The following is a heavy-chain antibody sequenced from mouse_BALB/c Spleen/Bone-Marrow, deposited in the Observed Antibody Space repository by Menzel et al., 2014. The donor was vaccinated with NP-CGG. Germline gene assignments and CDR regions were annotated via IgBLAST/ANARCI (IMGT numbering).Heavy chain of an antibody. CDR2: IYPGDGDT. CDR1: GFAFSNYG. D-gene: IGHD2-4*01. CDR3: ASVYDYGRGYAMDY. Sequence: VKLQQSGAEVMRPGSSVNISCKASGFAFSNYGMHWVKQRPGQGLEWIGQIYPGDGDTNYNGKFKGTVTLTADKSSSTAYLQLSSLTFEDFAVYFSASVYDYGRGYAMDYWGQGTSVTVSS. V-gene: IGHV1-80*01. J-gene: IGHJ4*01.